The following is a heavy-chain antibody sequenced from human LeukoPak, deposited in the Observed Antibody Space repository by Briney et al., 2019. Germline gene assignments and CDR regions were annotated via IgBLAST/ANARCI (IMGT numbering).Heavy chain of an antibody. D-gene: IGHD5-24*01. CDR2: IISGANT. Sequence: PGGALRLSCAGSGFTFRDSAMTWVRHAPGKGLEWVSLIISGANTYYADSVKGRFTISRDNSKDTLYLQMNSLRAEDTAIYYCARDIQLSTWGLGTMVTVSS. V-gene: IGHV3-23*01. J-gene: IGHJ3*01. CDR3: ARDIQLST. CDR1: GFTFRDSA.